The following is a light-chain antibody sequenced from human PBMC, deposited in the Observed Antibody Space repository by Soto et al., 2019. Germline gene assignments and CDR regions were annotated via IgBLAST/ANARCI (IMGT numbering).Light chain of an antibody. Sequence: QSVLTQPASVSGSPGQSITISCAGTSADVGAYDYVSWYQHHPGKVPKLMIYDVSDRPSGGSTRFSGSKSANMASLTISGLQADDEADYYCAAYTTSSTLVFGGGTKLTVL. J-gene: IGLJ3*02. V-gene: IGLV2-14*03. CDR2: DVS. CDR3: AAYTTSSTLV. CDR1: SADVGAYDY.